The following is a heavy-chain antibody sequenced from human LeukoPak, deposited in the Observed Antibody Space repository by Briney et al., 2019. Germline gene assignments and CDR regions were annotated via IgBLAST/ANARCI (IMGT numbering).Heavy chain of an antibody. Sequence: PGGSLRLSCAASGFTFSSYWMSWVRQAPGKGLEWVANIKQDGSEQYYVDSVKGRFTISRDSAKNSLFLQLSSLRAEDTAVYYCARFDWLIPFDYWGQGTFVSVSS. CDR1: GFTFSSYW. CDR3: ARFDWLIPFDY. J-gene: IGHJ4*02. D-gene: IGHD3-9*01. CDR2: IKQDGSEQ. V-gene: IGHV3-7*01.